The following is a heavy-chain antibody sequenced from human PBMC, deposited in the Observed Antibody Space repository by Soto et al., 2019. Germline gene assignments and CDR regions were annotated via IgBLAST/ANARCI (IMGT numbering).Heavy chain of an antibody. Sequence: GGSLRLSCAASGFTFSSYAMSWVRQAPGKGLEWVSVISGSDDSTYYADSVKGRFTISRDNSKNTLYLQMNSLREEDTAVYFCARDLGSSASVSYPDFWGHGTLVTVSS. CDR1: GFTFSSYA. D-gene: IGHD3-10*01. V-gene: IGHV3-23*01. J-gene: IGHJ5*01. CDR2: ISGSDDST. CDR3: ARDLGSSASVSYPDF.